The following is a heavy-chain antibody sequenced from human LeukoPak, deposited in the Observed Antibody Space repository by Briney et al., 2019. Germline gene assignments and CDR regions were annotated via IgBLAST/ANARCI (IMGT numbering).Heavy chain of an antibody. CDR2: IKQDGSEK. CDR1: GFTFSSYW. V-gene: IGHV3-7*03. J-gene: IGHJ3*02. CDR3: AKDPAEAVGSAFDI. D-gene: IGHD6-19*01. Sequence: GGSLRLSCAASGFTFSSYWMSWVRQAPGKGLEWVANIKQDGSEKYYVDSVKGRFTISRDNAKNSLYLQMNSLRAEDTAVYYCAKDPAEAVGSAFDIWGQGTMVTVSS.